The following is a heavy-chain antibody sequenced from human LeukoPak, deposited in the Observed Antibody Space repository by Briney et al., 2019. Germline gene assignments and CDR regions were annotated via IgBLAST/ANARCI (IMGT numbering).Heavy chain of an antibody. D-gene: IGHD3-22*01. CDR1: GFTFTSSA. CDR2: ISAYNGNT. J-gene: IGHJ4*02. CDR3: ARVSSGYYDFDY. Sequence: ASVKVSCKASGFTFTSSAVQWVRQAPGQGLEWMGWISAYNGNTNYAQELQGRVTMTTDTSTSTAYMELRSLRSDDTAVYYCARVSSGYYDFDYWGQGTPVTVSS. V-gene: IGHV1-18*01.